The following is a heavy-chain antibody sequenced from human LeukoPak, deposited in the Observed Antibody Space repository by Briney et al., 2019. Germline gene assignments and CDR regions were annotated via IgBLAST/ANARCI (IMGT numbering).Heavy chain of an antibody. Sequence: PGGSLRLSCAASGFSLSGYGMHWVRQAPGKGLEWVAVISYDGSKKYYADSVKGRFTISRDNSKNTQYLEMNSLKAEDTAVYYCARVRAPHYYDYWGQGTLVTVSS. CDR1: GFSLSGYG. CDR3: ARVRAPHYYDY. V-gene: IGHV3-30-3*01. J-gene: IGHJ4*02. CDR2: ISYDGSKK.